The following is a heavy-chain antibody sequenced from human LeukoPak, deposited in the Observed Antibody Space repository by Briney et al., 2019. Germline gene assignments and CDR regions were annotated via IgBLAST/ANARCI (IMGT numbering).Heavy chain of an antibody. V-gene: IGHV3-74*01. CDR2: INNDESST. CDR1: GFTFSSYW. D-gene: IGHD6-19*01. CDR3: ARGGRAVAGFDY. J-gene: IGHJ4*02. Sequence: GGSLRLSCAASGFTFSSYWMHWVRQAPGKGLVWVSRINNDESSTSFADSVKGRFTISRDNAKNTLYLQMNSLRVEDTAAYYCARGGRAVAGFDYWGQGTLVTVSS.